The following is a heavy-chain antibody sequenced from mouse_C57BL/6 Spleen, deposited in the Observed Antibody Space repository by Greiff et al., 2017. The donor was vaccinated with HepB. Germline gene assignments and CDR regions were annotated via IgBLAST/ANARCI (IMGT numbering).Heavy chain of an antibody. J-gene: IGHJ2*01. CDR1: GYAFSSYW. CDR3: ARGGYYGSSYEDFDY. CDR2: IYPGDGDT. Sequence: QVHVKQSGAELVKPGASVKISCKASGYAFSSYWMNWVKQRPGKGLEWIGQIYPGDGDTNYNGKFKGKATLTADKSSSTAYMQLSSLTSEDSAVYFCARGGYYGSSYEDFDYWGQGTTLTVSS. D-gene: IGHD1-1*01. V-gene: IGHV1-80*01.